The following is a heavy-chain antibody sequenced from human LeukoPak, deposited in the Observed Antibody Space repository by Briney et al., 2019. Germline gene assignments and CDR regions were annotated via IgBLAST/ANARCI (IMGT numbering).Heavy chain of an antibody. D-gene: IGHD6-13*01. V-gene: IGHV1-69*05. CDR1: GGTFSSYA. CDR3: ARNIAAAGTVFGY. J-gene: IGHJ4*02. CDR2: IIPILGTA. Sequence: ASVKVSCKASGGTFSSYAISWVRQAPGQGLEWMGGIIPILGTANYAQKFQGRVTITTDESTSTAYMELSSLRSEDTAVYYCARNIAAAGTVFGYWGQGTLVTVSS.